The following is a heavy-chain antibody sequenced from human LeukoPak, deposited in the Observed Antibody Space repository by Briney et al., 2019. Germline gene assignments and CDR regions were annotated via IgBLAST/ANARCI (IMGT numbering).Heavy chain of an antibody. CDR3: AKDRDTGAYYDFWSGYYTDPKNDAFDI. Sequence: ASVKVSCKASGYTFTSYGISWVRQAPGQGLEWMGWISAYNGNTNYAQKLQGRVTMTTDTSTSTAYMELRSLRSDDTAVYYCAKDRDTGAYYDFWSGYYTDPKNDAFDIWGQGTMVTVSS. V-gene: IGHV1-18*01. CDR1: GYTFTSYG. D-gene: IGHD3-3*01. J-gene: IGHJ3*02. CDR2: ISAYNGNT.